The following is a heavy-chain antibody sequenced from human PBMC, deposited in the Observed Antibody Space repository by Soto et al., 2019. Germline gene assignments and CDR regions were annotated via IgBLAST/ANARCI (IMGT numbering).Heavy chain of an antibody. CDR1: GIVFSDY. J-gene: IGHJ5*02. Sequence: QVQLVESRGGLVKPGGTLRLSCAASGIVFSDYMSWVRQAPGKGLEWLSYISGSGRTIYSLDSVKGRFTISRDKATNSPYLQLNNARTEDTAVSSCEGLPFPWGWFGPWGQGTLVTVSS. CDR3: EGLPFPWGWFGP. CDR2: ISGSGRTI. V-gene: IGHV3-11*01. D-gene: IGHD3-16*01.